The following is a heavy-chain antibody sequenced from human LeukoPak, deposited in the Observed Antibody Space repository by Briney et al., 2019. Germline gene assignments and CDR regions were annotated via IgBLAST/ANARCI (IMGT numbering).Heavy chain of an antibody. CDR3: AGPSGRHGSYFDY. J-gene: IGHJ4*02. CDR1: GYTFTSYA. CDR2: INAGNGNT. D-gene: IGHD1-26*01. Sequence: ASVKVSCKASGYTFTSYAMHWVRQAPGQRLEWMGWINAGNGNTKYSQKFQGRVTITRDTSASTAYMELSSLRSEDTAVYYCAGPSGRHGSYFDYWGQGTLVTVSS. V-gene: IGHV1-3*01.